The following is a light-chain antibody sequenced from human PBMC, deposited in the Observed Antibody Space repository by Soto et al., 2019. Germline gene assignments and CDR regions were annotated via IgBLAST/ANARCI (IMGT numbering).Light chain of an antibody. Sequence: DIQLTQSPSIVSASVGDRATITCRASPGISTCLAWYRHKPGKAPDLLVFSASTFETGVTSRFSCSGSETEFTITISTLQPADSATYYDQQPNSYRLSFGPGNKVYIK. CDR2: SAS. J-gene: IGKJ3*01. V-gene: IGKV1-9*01. CDR3: QQPNSYRLS. CDR1: PGISTC.